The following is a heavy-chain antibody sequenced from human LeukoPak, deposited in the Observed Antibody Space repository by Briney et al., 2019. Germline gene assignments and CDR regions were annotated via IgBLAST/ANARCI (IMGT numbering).Heavy chain of an antibody. Sequence: PGGSLRLSCAASGFTFSSYAMSWVRQAPGKGLEWVSAISGSGGSTYYADSVKGRFTISRDNSKNTLYLQMNSLRAEDTAVYYCAEDYYGSGSYYYWGQGTLVTVSS. CDR2: ISGSGGST. V-gene: IGHV3-23*01. J-gene: IGHJ4*02. CDR3: AEDYYGSGSYYY. CDR1: GFTFSSYA. D-gene: IGHD3-10*01.